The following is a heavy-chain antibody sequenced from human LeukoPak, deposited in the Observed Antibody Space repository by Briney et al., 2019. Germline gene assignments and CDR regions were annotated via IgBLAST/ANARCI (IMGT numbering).Heavy chain of an antibody. CDR2: VFGTTDT. J-gene: IGHJ6*02. CDR1: GFTFSDYA. D-gene: IGHD4-11*01. V-gene: IGHV3-23*01. CDR3: ARLQSTTSFAMDV. Sequence: GGSLRLSCAVSGFTFSDYAMRWVRQAPGKGLEWVSSVFGTTDTHYADSVKGRFTISRDNFKNTLYLQMTGLRADDTAVYYCARLQSTTSFAMDVWGHGTTVIVSS.